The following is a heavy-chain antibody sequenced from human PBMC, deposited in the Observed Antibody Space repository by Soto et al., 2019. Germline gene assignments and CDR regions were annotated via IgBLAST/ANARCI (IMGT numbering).Heavy chain of an antibody. CDR1: GGTFSSYT. V-gene: IGHV1-69*02. CDR3: ATVDYGDYVLPYYYYMDV. Sequence: QVQLVQSGAEVKKPGSSVKVSCKASGGTFSSYTISWVRQAPGQGLEWMGRIIPILGIANYAQKFQGRVTITADKSTSTAYMELSSLSSEDTAVYYCATVDYGDYVLPYYYYMDVWGKGTTVTVSS. D-gene: IGHD4-17*01. CDR2: IIPILGIA. J-gene: IGHJ6*03.